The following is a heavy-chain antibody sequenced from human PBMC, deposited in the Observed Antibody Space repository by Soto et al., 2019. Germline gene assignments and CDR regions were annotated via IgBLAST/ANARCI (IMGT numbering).Heavy chain of an antibody. CDR2: MNPNSGNT. V-gene: IGHV1-8*01. Sequence: QVQLVQSGAEVKKPGASVKVSCKASGYTFTSYDINWVRQATGQGLEWMGWMNPNSGNTGYAQKFQGRVTMARNTSISTAYMELSSLRSEDTAVYYCASSVVVVAATDAFDIWGQGTMVTVSS. CDR3: ASSVVVVAATDAFDI. D-gene: IGHD2-15*01. CDR1: GYTFTSYD. J-gene: IGHJ3*02.